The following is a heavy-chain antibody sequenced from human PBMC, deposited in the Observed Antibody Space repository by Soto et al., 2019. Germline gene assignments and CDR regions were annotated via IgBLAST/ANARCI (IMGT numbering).Heavy chain of an antibody. CDR2: ISGSGGST. J-gene: IGHJ6*04. Sequence: GGSLRLSCAASGFTFSSYAMSWVRQAPGKGLEWVSAISGSGGSTYYADSVKGRFTISRDNSKNTLYLQMNSLRAEDTAVYYCAKSQPYYDYIWGSYPHVGFDYWGKGTTVTVSS. CDR1: GFTFSSYA. D-gene: IGHD3-16*02. CDR3: AKSQPYYDYIWGSYPHVGFDY. V-gene: IGHV3-23*01.